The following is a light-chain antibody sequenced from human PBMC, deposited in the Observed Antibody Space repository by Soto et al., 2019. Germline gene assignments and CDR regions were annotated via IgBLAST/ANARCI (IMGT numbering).Light chain of an antibody. CDR3: LLYYDGARV. Sequence: QSALTQPASVSGSPGQSITISCTGTSSDVGGYNYVSWYQQHPGKAPKFMIYDVSNRPSGVSNRFSGSKSGNTASLTISGLQAEDEAEYYCLLYYDGARVFGGGTKVTVL. J-gene: IGLJ2*01. V-gene: IGLV2-14*01. CDR1: SSDVGGYNY. CDR2: DVS.